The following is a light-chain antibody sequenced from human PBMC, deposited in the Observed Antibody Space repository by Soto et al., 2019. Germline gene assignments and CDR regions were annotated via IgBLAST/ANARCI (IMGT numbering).Light chain of an antibody. J-gene: IGKJ4*01. CDR1: QSVSSSY. CDR2: GAS. CDR3: QDSGFPPIS. V-gene: IGKV3-20*01. Sequence: SLGALSLQKGERATLSCRASQSVSSSYLAWYQQKPGQAPRLLIDGASSRATGIPDRCSGGGWRTDFRNSISLLETEDFALYCYQDSGFPPISLAGRTKVDI.